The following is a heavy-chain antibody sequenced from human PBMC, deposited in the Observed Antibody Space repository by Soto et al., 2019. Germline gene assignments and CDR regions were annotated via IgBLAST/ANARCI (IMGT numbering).Heavy chain of an antibody. Sequence: PSETLPSPSLSMVGPSVVTTGAGSASPQGRGWSGLGEINHSGSTNYNPSLKSRVTISVDTSKNQFSLKLSSVTAADTAVYYCARVPTVTTWHYFDYWGQGTLVTVSS. D-gene: IGHD4-17*01. V-gene: IGHV4-34*01. CDR3: ARVPTVTTWHYFDY. CDR2: INHSGST. CDR1: VGPSVVTT. J-gene: IGHJ4*02.